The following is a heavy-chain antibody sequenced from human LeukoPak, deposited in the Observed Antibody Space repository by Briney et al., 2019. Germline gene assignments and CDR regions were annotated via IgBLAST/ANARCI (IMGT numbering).Heavy chain of an antibody. CDR3: TTDREIYGDYGYFQH. CDR2: IKSKTDGGTT. Sequence: GGSLRLSCAASGFTFSSYAMSWVRQAPGKGLEWVGRIKSKTDGGTTDYAAPVKGRFTISRDDSKNTLYLQMNSLKTEDTAVYYCTTDREIYGDYGYFQHWGQGTLVTVSS. CDR1: GFTFSSYA. D-gene: IGHD4-17*01. V-gene: IGHV3-15*01. J-gene: IGHJ1*01.